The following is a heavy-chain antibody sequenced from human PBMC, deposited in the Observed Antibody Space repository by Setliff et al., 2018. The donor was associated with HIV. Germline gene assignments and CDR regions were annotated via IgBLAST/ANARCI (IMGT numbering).Heavy chain of an antibody. Sequence: GASVKVSCKASGGTFSFYAFSWVRQAPGQGLEWMGGTIPALKVTNYEQKFHGRVNITADKSTTAVYMELPSLRTEDTAIYYCARSITTVVRGLDFWGQGTLVTVSS. CDR3: ARSITTVVRGLDF. D-gene: IGHD3-10*01. CDR2: TIPALKVT. CDR1: GGTFSFYA. V-gene: IGHV1-69*10. J-gene: IGHJ4*02.